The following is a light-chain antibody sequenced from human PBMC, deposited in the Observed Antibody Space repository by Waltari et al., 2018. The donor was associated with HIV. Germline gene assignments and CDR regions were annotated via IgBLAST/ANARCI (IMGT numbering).Light chain of an antibody. J-gene: IGLJ2*01. CDR3: QAWDSNTPV. CDR2: QDS. V-gene: IGLV3-1*01. CDR1: KLGDKY. Sequence: SYELTQPPSVSVSPGQTASITCSGDKLGDKYACWYQQKPGQSTVLVIYQDSKRPSGVPERLSGSNSGNTATLTISGTQAVDEADYYCQAWDSNTPVFGGGTKLTVL.